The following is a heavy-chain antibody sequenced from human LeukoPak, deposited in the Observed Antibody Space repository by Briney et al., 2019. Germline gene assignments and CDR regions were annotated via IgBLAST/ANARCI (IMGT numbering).Heavy chain of an antibody. D-gene: IGHD6-13*01. CDR1: GGSFSGYY. Sequence: SETLSLTCAVYGGSFSGYYWSWIRQPPGKGLEWIGEISHSGSTNYNPSLKSRVTISVDTSKNQFSLKLSSVTAADTAVFYCARGYSSIRGWFDPWGQGTPVTVSS. V-gene: IGHV4-34*01. J-gene: IGHJ5*02. CDR3: ARGYSSIRGWFDP. CDR2: ISHSGST.